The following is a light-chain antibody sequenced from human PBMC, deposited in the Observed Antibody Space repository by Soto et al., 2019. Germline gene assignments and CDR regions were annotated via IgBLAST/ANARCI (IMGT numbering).Light chain of an antibody. CDR1: DSDVGSYKL. CDR3: FAYAGRSTWV. CDR2: ETS. V-gene: IGLV2-23*01. J-gene: IGLJ3*02. Sequence: SVLTQPASMSGSPGQSINISCTGTDSDVGSYKLVSWYQQFPGKAPRLMMSETSKRCSGTSDRFSGSKSGNTASLTISGLRAEDEADYYCFAYAGRSTWVFGGGTKLTVL.